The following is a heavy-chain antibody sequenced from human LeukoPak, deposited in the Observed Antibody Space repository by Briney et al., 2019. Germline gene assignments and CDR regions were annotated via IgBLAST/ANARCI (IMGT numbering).Heavy chain of an antibody. V-gene: IGHV5-51*01. CDR2: IYPGDSDT. J-gene: IGHJ4*02. D-gene: IGHD3-22*01. CDR1: GYSFTSYW. Sequence: GESLKIFCKGSGYSFTSYWIGWVRQMPGKGLEWMGIIYPGDSDTRYSPSFQGQVTISADKSISTAYLQWSSLKASDTAMYYCATYTYYYDSSAYHGYWGQGTLVTVSS. CDR3: ATYTYYYDSSAYHGY.